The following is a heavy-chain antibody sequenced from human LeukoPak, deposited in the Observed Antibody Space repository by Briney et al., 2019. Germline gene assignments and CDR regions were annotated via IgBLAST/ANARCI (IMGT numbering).Heavy chain of an antibody. D-gene: IGHD5-12*01. V-gene: IGHV3-30*07. Sequence: DSVKGRFTISRDISRSTLYLEMNSLRADDTAAYYCARSLGSGYASDYWGQGTLVTVSS. CDR3: ARSLGSGYASDY. J-gene: IGHJ4*02.